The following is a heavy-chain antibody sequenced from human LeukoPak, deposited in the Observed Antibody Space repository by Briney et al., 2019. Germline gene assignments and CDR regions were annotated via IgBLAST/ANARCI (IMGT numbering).Heavy chain of an antibody. CDR1: GDSVSSNSAA. J-gene: IGHJ6*02. CDR3: ARDAVTTSYYYYYGMDV. CDR2: TYYRSKWYN. V-gene: IGHV6-1*01. Sequence: SQTLSLTCAISGDSVSSNSAAWNWIRQSPSRGLEWLGRTYYRSKWYNDYAVSVKSRITINPDTSKNQFSLQLNSVTPEDTAVYYCARDAVTTSYYYYYGMDVWGQGNPGHRLL. D-gene: IGHD4-17*01.